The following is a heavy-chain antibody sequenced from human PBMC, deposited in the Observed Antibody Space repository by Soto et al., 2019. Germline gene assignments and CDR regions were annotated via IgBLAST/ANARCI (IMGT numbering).Heavy chain of an antibody. J-gene: IGHJ4*02. D-gene: IGHD6-19*01. CDR2: ISSSSSYI. Sequence: EVQLVESGGGLVKPGGSLRLSCAASGFTFSSYSMNWVRQAPGKGLEWVSSISSSSSYIYYADSVKGRFTICRDNAKNSLYLQMNSLRAEDTAVYYCARDSRSSGWYEFDYWGQGTLVTVSS. CDR1: GFTFSSYS. CDR3: ARDSRSSGWYEFDY. V-gene: IGHV3-21*01.